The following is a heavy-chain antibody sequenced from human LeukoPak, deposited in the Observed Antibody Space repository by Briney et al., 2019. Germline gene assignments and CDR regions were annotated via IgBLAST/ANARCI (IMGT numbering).Heavy chain of an antibody. Sequence: ASETLSLTCTVSGGSMSGYYWNWSRHPPGEGMEWIGDTFYSGTHNYNPSLMRRVIISLDTSTDQVSLDLKSVTAAGTAVYFCARGPPVLPILYSGSDTGYYFGSWGQRALGTVSS. D-gene: IGHD5-12*01. CDR2: TFYSGTH. CDR3: ARGPPVLPILYSGSDTGYYFGS. V-gene: IGHV4-59*01. J-gene: IGHJ4*02. CDR1: GGSMSGYY.